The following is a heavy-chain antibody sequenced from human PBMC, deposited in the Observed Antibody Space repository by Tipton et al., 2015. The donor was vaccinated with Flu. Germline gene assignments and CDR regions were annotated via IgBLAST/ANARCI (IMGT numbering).Heavy chain of an antibody. CDR1: GFTFASYG. J-gene: IGHJ6*03. CDR3: VRGMHV. CDR2: MWFDGGNV. Sequence: SLRLSCAASGFTFASYGMHWVRQAPGKGLEWVAFMWFDGGNVHYADSVRGRFTISRDNSKNTLYLQMNSLRAEDTALYYCVRGMHVWGKGTTVTVSS. V-gene: IGHV3-33*08.